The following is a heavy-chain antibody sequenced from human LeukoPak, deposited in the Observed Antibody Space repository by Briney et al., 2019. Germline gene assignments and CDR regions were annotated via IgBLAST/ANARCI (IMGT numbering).Heavy chain of an antibody. Sequence: ASVKVSCKASGYTFTSCGISWVRQAPGQGLEWMGWISAYNGNTNYAQKLQGRVTMTTDTSTSTAYMELRSLRSDDTAVYYCATHDSSGYYYSVWGQGTLVAVSS. CDR3: ATHDSSGYYYSV. J-gene: IGHJ4*02. CDR1: GYTFTSCG. D-gene: IGHD3-22*01. CDR2: ISAYNGNT. V-gene: IGHV1-18*01.